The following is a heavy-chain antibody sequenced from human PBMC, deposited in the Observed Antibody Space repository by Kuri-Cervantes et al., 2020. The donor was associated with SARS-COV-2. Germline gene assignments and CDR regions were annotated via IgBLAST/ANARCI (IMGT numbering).Heavy chain of an antibody. J-gene: IGHJ4*02. D-gene: IGHD7-27*01. CDR3: ARDLRLGKSLDY. V-gene: IGHV3-7*03. CDR2: IKQDGSEK. Sequence: ESLKISCAASGFTFSSYWMSWVRQAPGKGLEWVANIKQDGSEKYYVDSVKGRFTISRDNAKNSLYLQMNSLRAEDMALYYCARDLRLGKSLDYWGQGTLVTVSS. CDR1: GFTFSSYW.